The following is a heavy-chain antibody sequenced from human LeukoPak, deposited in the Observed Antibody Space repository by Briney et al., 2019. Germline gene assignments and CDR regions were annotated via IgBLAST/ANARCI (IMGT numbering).Heavy chain of an antibody. CDR2: MNPNSGNT. CDR1: GYTFTSCD. J-gene: IGHJ5*02. D-gene: IGHD1-26*01. CDR3: ARDLVGATTSDSP. Sequence: ASVKVSCKASGYTFTSCDINWVRQATGQGLEWMGWMNPNSGNTGYAQKFQGRVTMTRNTSISTAYMELSSLRSEDTAVYYCARDLVGATTSDSPWGQGTLVTVSS. V-gene: IGHV1-8*01.